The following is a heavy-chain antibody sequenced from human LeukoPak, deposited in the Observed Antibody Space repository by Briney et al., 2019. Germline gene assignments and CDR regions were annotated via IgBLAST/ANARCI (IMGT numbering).Heavy chain of an antibody. J-gene: IGHJ4*02. Sequence: GGSLRLSCAASGFTFSSYAMSWVRQAPGKGLEWVSAISGSGGSSYYADSVKGRFTISRDNSKNTLYLQVNSLRAEDTAVYYCAKNTKYYYDSSGSYSYFDYWGQGTLVTVSS. CDR2: ISGSGGSS. D-gene: IGHD3-22*01. CDR3: AKNTKYYYDSSGSYSYFDY. V-gene: IGHV3-23*01. CDR1: GFTFSSYA.